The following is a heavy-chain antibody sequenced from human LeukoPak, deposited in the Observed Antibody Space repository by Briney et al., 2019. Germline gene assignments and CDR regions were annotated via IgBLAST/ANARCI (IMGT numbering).Heavy chain of an antibody. CDR2: ITSSSSYL. CDR1: GFTFSGHT. V-gene: IGHV3-21*01. J-gene: IGHJ4*02. D-gene: IGHD3-9*01. CDR3: AREDILTGRGD. Sequence: SGGSLRLSCAASGFTFSGHTMSWVRQAPGKGLEWVASITSSSSYLYYGDSMKGRFTISRDDAENSLYLQMNSLRGEDTAVYYCAREDILTGRGDWGQGTLVTVSS.